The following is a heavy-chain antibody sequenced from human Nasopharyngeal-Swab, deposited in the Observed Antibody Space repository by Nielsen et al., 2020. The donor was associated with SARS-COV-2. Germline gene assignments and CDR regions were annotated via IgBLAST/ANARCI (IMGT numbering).Heavy chain of an antibody. CDR1: GYTFTSYA. CDR2: INAGNGDT. D-gene: IGHD6-13*01. V-gene: IGHV1-3*01. Sequence: ASVKVSCKASGYTFTSYAMHWVRQAPGQRLEWMGWINAGNGDTKFSQKFQGRVTITRDTSARTAYMELSSLRSEDTAVYYCARTRLAALYYFDYWGQGTLVTVSS. J-gene: IGHJ4*02. CDR3: ARTRLAALYYFDY.